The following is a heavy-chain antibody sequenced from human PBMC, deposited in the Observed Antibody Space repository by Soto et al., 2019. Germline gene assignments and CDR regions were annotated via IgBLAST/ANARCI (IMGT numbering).Heavy chain of an antibody. CDR3: ARAETYYYDSSGFPGAFDI. CDR2: ISYDGSNK. V-gene: IGHV3-30-3*01. Sequence: QVQLVESGGGVVQPGRSLRLSCAASGFTFSSYAMHWVRQAPGKGLEWVAVISYDGSNKYYADSVKGRFTISRDNSKNTVYLQMNSLRAEDTAVYYCARAETYYYDSSGFPGAFDIWGQGTMVTVSS. D-gene: IGHD3-22*01. CDR1: GFTFSSYA. J-gene: IGHJ3*02.